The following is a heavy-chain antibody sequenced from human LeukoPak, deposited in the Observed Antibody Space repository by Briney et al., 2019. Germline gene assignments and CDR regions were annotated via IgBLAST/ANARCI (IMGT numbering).Heavy chain of an antibody. CDR1: GFTFSSYA. J-gene: IGHJ6*02. Sequence: PGGSLRLSCAASGFTFSSYAMRWVRQAPGKGLEWVSGITGSGDSTYYADSVKGRFTVSRDNSKNTLYLQMNSLRDEDTAVYYCARDYRAMDVWGRGTTVTVSS. CDR3: ARDYRAMDV. CDR2: ITGSGDST. V-gene: IGHV3-23*01.